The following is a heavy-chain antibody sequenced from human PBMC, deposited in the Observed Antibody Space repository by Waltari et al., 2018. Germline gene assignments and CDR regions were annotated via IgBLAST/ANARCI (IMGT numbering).Heavy chain of an antibody. CDR3: ARGSSNAFHI. CDR2: LNQDGSEK. Sequence: EVQLVESGGGLVQPGGSLRLSCSASGFTFSTFWMDWVRQAPGKVLEWVTSLNQDGSEKYYVDSVKGRFTISRDNAKNSLYLQMNSLRVEDTAVYYCARGSSNAFHIWGQGTMVTVSS. CDR1: GFTFSTFW. D-gene: IGHD3-10*01. J-gene: IGHJ3*02. V-gene: IGHV3-7*04.